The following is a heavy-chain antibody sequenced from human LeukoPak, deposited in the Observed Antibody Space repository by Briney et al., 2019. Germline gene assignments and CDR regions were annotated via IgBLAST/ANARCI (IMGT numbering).Heavy chain of an antibody. CDR2: IYHSGST. J-gene: IGHJ4*02. CDR3: ARGQRGGYSSSWYYFDY. Sequence: SETLSLTCTVSGYSISSGYYWGWIRQPPGKGLEWIGSIYHSGSTYYNPSLKSRATISVDTSKNQFSLKLSSVTAADTAVYYCARGQRGGYSSSWYYFDYWGQGTLVTVSS. CDR1: GYSISSGYY. V-gene: IGHV4-38-2*02. D-gene: IGHD6-13*01.